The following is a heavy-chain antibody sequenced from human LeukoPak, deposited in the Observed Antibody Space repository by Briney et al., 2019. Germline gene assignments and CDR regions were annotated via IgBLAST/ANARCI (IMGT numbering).Heavy chain of an antibody. Sequence: SETLSLTCPVSGASISRYYWSWIRQHAGKGLEWLARIYTSGSTTYNPSLKSRVTMSVDTSKNQFSLKLSSVPAADTAVYYCARPRRFGDDAFDIWGQGTMVTVSS. J-gene: IGHJ3*02. V-gene: IGHV4-4*07. CDR1: GASISRYY. CDR2: IYTSGST. CDR3: ARPRRFGDDAFDI. D-gene: IGHD3-16*01.